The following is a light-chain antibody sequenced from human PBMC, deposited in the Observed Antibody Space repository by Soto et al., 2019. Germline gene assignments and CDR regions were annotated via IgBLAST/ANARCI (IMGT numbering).Light chain of an antibody. Sequence: QSVLTQPPSVSGAPGQRVTISCTGSSSNIGAGYDVQWYQQIPGTAPKLLIYGNSNRPSGVPDRFSGSKSGTSASLAITGLQAEDEADYYCQSYDSSLSGWVFGGGTKLTVL. CDR2: GNS. J-gene: IGLJ3*02. CDR3: QSYDSSLSGWV. V-gene: IGLV1-40*01. CDR1: SSNIGAGYD.